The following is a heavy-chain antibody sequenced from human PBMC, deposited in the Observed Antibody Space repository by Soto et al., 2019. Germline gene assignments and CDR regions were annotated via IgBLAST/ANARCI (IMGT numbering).Heavy chain of an antibody. CDR3: ARERSRLLDY. V-gene: IGHV1-3*01. J-gene: IGHJ4*02. Sequence: GTSVKLSCEACGDRFTSYAMHCGRQAPGQRLEWMGWINAGNGNTKYSQKFQGRVTITRDTSASTAYMELSSLRSEDTAVYYCARERSRLLDYWGQGTLVTVSS. CDR2: INAGNGNT. D-gene: IGHD3-10*01. CDR1: GDRFTSYA.